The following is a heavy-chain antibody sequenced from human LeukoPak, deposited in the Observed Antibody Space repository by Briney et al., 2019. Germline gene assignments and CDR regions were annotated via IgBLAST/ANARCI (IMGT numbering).Heavy chain of an antibody. J-gene: IGHJ4*02. Sequence: PSETLSLTCTVSGGSISSSSYYWGWIRQPPGKGLEWIGSIYYSGSTYYNPSLKSRVTISVDRSKNQFSLKLSSVTAADTAVYYCARGVVVPAAIGSDYYFDYWGQGTLVTVSS. V-gene: IGHV4-39*07. CDR2: IYYSGST. CDR1: GGSISSSSYY. CDR3: ARGVVVPAAIGSDYYFDY. D-gene: IGHD2-2*02.